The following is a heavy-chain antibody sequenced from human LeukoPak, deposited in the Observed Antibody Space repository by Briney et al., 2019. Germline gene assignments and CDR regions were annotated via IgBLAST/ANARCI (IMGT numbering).Heavy chain of an antibody. D-gene: IGHD3-16*02. CDR1: GYTFTSYY. CDR2: INPSGGST. Sequence: GASVKVSCKASGYTFTSYYMHWVRQAPGQGLEWMGIINPSGGSTNYAQKFQGRVTMTRDTSISTAYMELSRLRSDDTAVYYCVTQNARGVSYYDYVWGSYPRGLGWGQGTLVTVSS. J-gene: IGHJ4*02. CDR3: VTQNARGVSYYDYVWGSYPRGLG. V-gene: IGHV1-2*02.